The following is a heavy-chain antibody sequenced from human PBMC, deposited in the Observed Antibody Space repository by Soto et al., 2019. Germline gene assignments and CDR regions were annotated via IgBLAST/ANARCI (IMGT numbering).Heavy chain of an antibody. D-gene: IGHD5-12*01. CDR2: IIPNFGTA. CDR3: AGGYGPTYYYYGMDV. Sequence: GASVKVSCKASGGTFSSYAISWVRQAPGQGLEWMGGIIPNFGTANYAQKFQGRVTITADESTSTAYMELSSLRSEDTAVYYCAGGYGPTYYYYGMDVWGQGTTVTVSS. V-gene: IGHV1-69*13. CDR1: GGTFSSYA. J-gene: IGHJ6*02.